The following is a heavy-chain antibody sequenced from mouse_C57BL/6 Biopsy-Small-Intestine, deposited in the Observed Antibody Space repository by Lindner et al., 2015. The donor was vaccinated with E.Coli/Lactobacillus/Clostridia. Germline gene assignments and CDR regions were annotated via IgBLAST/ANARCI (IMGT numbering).Heavy chain of an antibody. Sequence: VQLQESGADLVKPGASVKMSCKASGYTFTTYPIEWMKQNHGKSLEWIGNFHPYNDDTKYNEKFKGKATLTVDKSSTTVYLELSRLTSDDSAVYYCARGTNWDYFDYWGQGTTLTVSS. J-gene: IGHJ2*01. CDR1: GYTFTTYP. D-gene: IGHD4-1*01. CDR3: ARGTNWDYFDY. CDR2: FHPYNDDT. V-gene: IGHV1-47*01.